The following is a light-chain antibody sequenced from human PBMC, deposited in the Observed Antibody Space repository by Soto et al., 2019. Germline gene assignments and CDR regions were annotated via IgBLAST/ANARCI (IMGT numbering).Light chain of an antibody. CDR2: GAS. Sequence: EIVLTQSPGTLSLSPGERATLSCRASQSVSSIYLAWYQHKPGQAPRLLIYGASSRATGMPDRFSGSGSGTDFPLTISRLEPEDFAVYYFQQYGSASWTFGRGTTVEIK. V-gene: IGKV3-20*01. CDR3: QQYGSASWT. CDR1: QSVSSIY. J-gene: IGKJ1*01.